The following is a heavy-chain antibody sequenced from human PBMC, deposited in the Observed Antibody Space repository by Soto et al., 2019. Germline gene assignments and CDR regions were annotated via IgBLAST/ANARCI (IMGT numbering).Heavy chain of an antibody. D-gene: IGHD3-16*02. Sequence: SETLSLTCAVSGGSISSSNWWSWVRQPPGKGLEWIGEIYHSGSTNYNPSLKSRVTISVDKSKNQFSLKLSSVTAADTAVYYCARGPSEYIWGSYLRYCDSWGQGSLVTVSS. CDR3: ARGPSEYIWGSYLRYCDS. J-gene: IGHJ4*02. CDR1: GGSISSSNW. CDR2: IYHSGST. V-gene: IGHV4-4*02.